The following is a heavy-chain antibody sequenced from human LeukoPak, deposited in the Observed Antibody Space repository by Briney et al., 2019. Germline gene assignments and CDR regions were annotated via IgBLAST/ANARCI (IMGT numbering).Heavy chain of an antibody. CDR2: ISYDGSNK. CDR3: RVVAASAIDAFDI. Sequence: GGSLRLSCAASGFTFSSYAMHWVRQAPGKGLEWVAVISYDGSNKYYADSVKGRFTISRDNSKNTLYLQMNSLRAEDTAVYYSRVVAASAIDAFDIWGQGTMVTVSS. J-gene: IGHJ3*02. CDR1: GFTFSSYA. V-gene: IGHV3-30*04. D-gene: IGHD2-15*01.